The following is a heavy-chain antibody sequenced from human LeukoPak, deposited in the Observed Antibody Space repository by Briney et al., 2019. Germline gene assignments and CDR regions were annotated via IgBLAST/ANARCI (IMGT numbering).Heavy chain of an antibody. CDR1: GFTFSRYS. J-gene: IGHJ4*02. D-gene: IGHD3-22*01. CDR2: ISSSRSYI. Sequence: PGGSLRLSCAASGFTFSRYSMNWVRQAPGKRLEWVSSISSSRSYIYYADSVKGRVTISRDNAKNSLYLQMNSLRAEDTAVYYCARDSSGYYDFDYWGQGTLVTVSS. CDR3: ARDSSGYYDFDY. V-gene: IGHV3-21*01.